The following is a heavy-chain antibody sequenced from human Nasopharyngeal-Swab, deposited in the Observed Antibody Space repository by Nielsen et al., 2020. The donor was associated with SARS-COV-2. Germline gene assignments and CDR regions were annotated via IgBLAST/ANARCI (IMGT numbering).Heavy chain of an antibody. V-gene: IGHV3-13*01. J-gene: IGHJ2*01. Sequence: GGSLRLSCAASGFTFSSYDMHWVRQATGKGLEWVSAISTAGDTYYPGSVKGRFTISRENAKNSLYLQMNSLRAGDTAVYYCARDVGGHWYFDLWGRGTLVTVSS. CDR3: ARDVGGHWYFDL. CDR2: ISTAGDT. D-gene: IGHD1-26*01. CDR1: GFTFSSYD.